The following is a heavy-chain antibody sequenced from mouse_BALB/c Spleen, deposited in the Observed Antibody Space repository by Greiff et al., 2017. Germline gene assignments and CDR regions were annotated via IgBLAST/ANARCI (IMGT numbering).Heavy chain of an antibody. CDR3: TRSNWEAMDY. J-gene: IGHJ4*01. CDR2: INPSNGGT. Sequence: VKLMESGAELVKPGASVKLSCKASGYTFTSYYMYWVKQRPGQGLEWIGEINPSNGGTNFNEKFKSKATLTVDKSSSTAYMQLSSLTSEDSAVYYCTRSNWEAMDYWGQGTSVTVSS. V-gene: IGHV1S81*02. D-gene: IGHD4-1*01. CDR1: GYTFTSYY.